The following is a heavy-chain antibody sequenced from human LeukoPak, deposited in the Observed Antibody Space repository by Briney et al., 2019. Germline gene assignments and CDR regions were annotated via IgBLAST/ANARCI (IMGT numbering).Heavy chain of an antibody. Sequence: ASVKVSCKASGYTFTSYGISWVRQAPGQGLEWMGWISAYNGNTNYGNTNYAQKLQGRVTMTTDTSTSTAYMELSRLRSDDTAVYYCASEGYCSSTSCSHSRFDYWGQGTLVTVSS. CDR2: ISAYNGNT. J-gene: IGHJ4*02. CDR3: ASEGYCSSTSCSHSRFDY. V-gene: IGHV1-18*04. D-gene: IGHD2-2*01. CDR1: GYTFTSYG.